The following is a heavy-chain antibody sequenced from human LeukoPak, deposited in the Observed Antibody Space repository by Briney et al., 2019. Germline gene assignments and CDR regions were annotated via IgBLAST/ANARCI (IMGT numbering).Heavy chain of an antibody. V-gene: IGHV4-4*09. J-gene: IGHJ4*02. CDR2: IYTSGSI. Sequence: SETLSLTCTVSGGSISSYYWSWIRQPPGKGLEWIGYIYTSGSINYNPSLKSRVTISVDTSKNQFSLKLSSVTAADTAVYYCARHSHVGPYYFDYWGQGTLVTVSS. CDR3: ARHSHVGPYYFDY. CDR1: GGSISSYY. D-gene: IGHD1-26*01.